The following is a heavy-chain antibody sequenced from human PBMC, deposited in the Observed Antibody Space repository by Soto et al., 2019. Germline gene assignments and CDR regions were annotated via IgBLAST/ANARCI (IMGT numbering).Heavy chain of an antibody. CDR3: ARVSVGYYNPNDDY. D-gene: IGHD3-22*01. Sequence: QVQLVQSGAEVKKPGSSVKVSCKASGGTFSSNAISWVRQAPGQGLEWMGGIVPIFGTANYAQKFQGRVTITADESTSTAYMELSSLRSEDTALYYCARVSVGYYNPNDDYWGQGTLVTVSS. J-gene: IGHJ4*02. CDR1: GGTFSSNA. V-gene: IGHV1-69*01. CDR2: IVPIFGTA.